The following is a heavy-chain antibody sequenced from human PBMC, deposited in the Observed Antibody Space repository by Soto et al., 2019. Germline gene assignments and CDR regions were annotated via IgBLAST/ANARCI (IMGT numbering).Heavy chain of an antibody. CDR3: ARGNQELDY. J-gene: IGHJ4*02. Sequence: ASVKVSCKTSGYTFTSYVIHWVRQAPGQRLEWMGWINTGNDNTIYSQNFQGRVTITRDTSASTAYSELSSLKSEDTAVYYCARGNQELDYWGQGALVTVSS. D-gene: IGHD1-1*01. CDR2: INTGNDNT. V-gene: IGHV1-3*04. CDR1: GYTFTSYV.